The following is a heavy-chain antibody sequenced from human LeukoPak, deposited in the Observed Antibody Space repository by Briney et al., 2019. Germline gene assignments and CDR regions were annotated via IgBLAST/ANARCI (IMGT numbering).Heavy chain of an antibody. V-gene: IGHV4-38-2*02. CDR3: AKSIASAGTNSCYYMDV. D-gene: IGHD6-13*01. J-gene: IGHJ6*03. Sequence: PSETLSLTCTVSGYSISSGDYWGCIRQPPGKGLEWIGSIFHSGTTYYNPSLKSRVTISVDTSKNQFSLRLSSVTAADTAVYFCAKSIASAGTNSCYYMDVWGTGTTVTVSS. CDR1: GYSISSGDY. CDR2: IFHSGTT.